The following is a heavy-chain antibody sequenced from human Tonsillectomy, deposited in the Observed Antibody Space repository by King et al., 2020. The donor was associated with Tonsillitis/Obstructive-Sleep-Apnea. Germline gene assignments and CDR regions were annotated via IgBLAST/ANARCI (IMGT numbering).Heavy chain of an antibody. CDR3: ATDSGLIATGYYYMDV. Sequence: KLVQSGAEVKKPGASVKVSCKSSGYTFTSYYMHWVRQAPGQGLEWMGIINPSGGSTSYAQKFQGRVTMTRDTSTSTVYMELSSLRSEDTAVYYCATDSGLIATGYYYMDVWGKGTTVTVSS. V-gene: IGHV1-46*01. D-gene: IGHD2-8*02. CDR1: GYTFTSYY. J-gene: IGHJ6*03. CDR2: INPSGGST.